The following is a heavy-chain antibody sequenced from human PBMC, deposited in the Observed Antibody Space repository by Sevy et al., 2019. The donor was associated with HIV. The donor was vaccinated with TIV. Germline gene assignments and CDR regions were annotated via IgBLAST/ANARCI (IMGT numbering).Heavy chain of an antibody. D-gene: IGHD6-19*01. Sequence: SETLSLTCAVSGGSISSGGYSWSWIRQPPGKGLEWIGYIYHSGSTYYNPSLKSRVTISVDRSKNQFSLKLSSVTAADTAVYYCARAGAVAGLYFDYWGQGTLVTVSS. CDR3: ARAGAVAGLYFDY. J-gene: IGHJ4*02. V-gene: IGHV4-30-2*01. CDR2: IYHSGST. CDR1: GGSISSGGYS.